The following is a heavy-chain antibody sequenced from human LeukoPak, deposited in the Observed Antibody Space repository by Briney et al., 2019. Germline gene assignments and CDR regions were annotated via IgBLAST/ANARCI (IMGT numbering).Heavy chain of an antibody. Sequence: ASVKVSCKASGNTLSGYYIHWVRQAPGQGLEWMGWINPESGGTNYAQKFQGRVTMTRDTSISTAYMELRRLRSDDTAVYYCANDEIRLGYCSGGSCYPFDYWGQGTLVTVSS. J-gene: IGHJ4*02. D-gene: IGHD2-15*01. CDR3: ANDEIRLGYCSGGSCYPFDY. CDR1: GNTLSGYY. V-gene: IGHV1-2*02. CDR2: INPESGGT.